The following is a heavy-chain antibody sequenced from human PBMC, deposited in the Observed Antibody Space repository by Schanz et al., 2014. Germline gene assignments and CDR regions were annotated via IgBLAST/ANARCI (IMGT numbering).Heavy chain of an antibody. CDR3: AKGSRSGSKVMDV. J-gene: IGHJ6*03. CDR1: GITFSSHS. CDR2: IRSSSTPI. V-gene: IGHV3-48*04. Sequence: EVHLVESGGGLVQPGGSLRLSCAASGITFSSHSFNWVRQAPGKGLEWISYIRSSSTPIYYADSVKGRFTISRDSAKNSLYLQMNSLRPEDTALYYCAKGSRSGSKVMDVWGKGTTVTVSS. D-gene: IGHD3-10*01.